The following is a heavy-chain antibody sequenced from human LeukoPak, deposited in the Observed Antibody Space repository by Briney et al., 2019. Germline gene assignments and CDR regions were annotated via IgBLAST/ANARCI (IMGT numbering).Heavy chain of an antibody. CDR1: GFTLSNYG. V-gene: IGHV3-33*06. CDR3: AKSGRNWAYLEY. J-gene: IGHJ4*02. CDR2: IWYDGTNK. Sequence: GRSLRLSCAVSGFTLSNYGMHWVRQTPGRGLEWVAVIWYDGTNKYYADSVRGRFTISRDSSKNTLYLQMNSLRAEDTAVYYCAKSGRNWAYLEYWGQGTLVTVSS. D-gene: IGHD7-27*01.